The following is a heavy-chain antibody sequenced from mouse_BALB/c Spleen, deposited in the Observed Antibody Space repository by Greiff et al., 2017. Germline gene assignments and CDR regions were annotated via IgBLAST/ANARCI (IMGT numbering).Heavy chain of an antibody. J-gene: IGHJ4*01. CDR2: IDPANGNT. V-gene: IGHV14-3*02. CDR1: GFNIKDTY. CDR3: ARSSYYRYDDAMDY. D-gene: IGHD2-14*01. Sequence: VQLKESGAELVKPGASVKLSCTASGFNIKDTYMHWVKQRPEQGLEWIGRIDPANGNTKYDPKFQGKATITADTSSNTAYLQLSSLTSEDTAVYYCARSSYYRYDDAMDYWGQGTSVTVSS.